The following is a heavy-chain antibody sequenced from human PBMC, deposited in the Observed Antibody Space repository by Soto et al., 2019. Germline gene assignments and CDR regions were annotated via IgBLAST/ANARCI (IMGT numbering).Heavy chain of an antibody. V-gene: IGHV1-18*01. CDR2: ISTDSGNT. Sequence: QVQLVQSGVGVKKPGASVKVSCKPSGYTCTSYGISWVRQAPGPGLEWMGWISTDSGNTNYAQKFQGRLTMTTDTSTSTAYMELRSLRSDDTAVYYCAILGIHDAFDIWGQGTMVTVSS. CDR3: AILGIHDAFDI. CDR1: GYTCTSYG. D-gene: IGHD3-9*01. J-gene: IGHJ3*02.